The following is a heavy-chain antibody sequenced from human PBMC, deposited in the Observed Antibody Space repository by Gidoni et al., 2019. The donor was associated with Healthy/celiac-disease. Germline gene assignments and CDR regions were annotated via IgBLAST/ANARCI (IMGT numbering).Heavy chain of an antibody. Sequence: QVQLQQWGAGLLKPSETLSLTCAVYGGSFSGYYWSWIRQPPGKGLEWIGEINHSGSTNYNPSRKSRVTISVDTSKNQFSLKLSSVTAADTAVYYCARRYYDFWSGWYYFDYWGQGTLVTVSS. V-gene: IGHV4-34*01. CDR2: INHSGST. CDR1: GGSFSGYY. CDR3: ARRYYDFWSGWYYFDY. D-gene: IGHD3-3*01. J-gene: IGHJ4*02.